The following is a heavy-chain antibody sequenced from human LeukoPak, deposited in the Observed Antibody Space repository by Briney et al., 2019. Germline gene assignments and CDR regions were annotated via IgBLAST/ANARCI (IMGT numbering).Heavy chain of an antibody. CDR1: GGSFSGYY. CDR2: INHSGST. V-gene: IGHV4-34*01. D-gene: IGHD6-19*01. CDR3: ARGEMNSGWFPGGPFDY. J-gene: IGHJ4*02. Sequence: SETLSLTCAVYGGSFSGYYWSWIRQPPGKGLEWIGEINHSGSTNYNPSLKSRVTISVDMSKNQFSLKLSSVTAADTAVYYCARGEMNSGWFPGGPFDYWGQGTLVTVSS.